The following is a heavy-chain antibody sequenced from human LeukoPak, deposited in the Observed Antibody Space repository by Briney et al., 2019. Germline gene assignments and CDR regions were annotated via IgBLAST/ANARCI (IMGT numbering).Heavy chain of an antibody. D-gene: IGHD3-22*01. J-gene: IGHJ4*02. CDR2: VYHSGST. Sequence: SSETLSLTCAVSDYSISSGNYWGWIRQPPGKGLEWIGSVYHSGSTHYSPSLKSRVTIAVDTSKNQFSLKLSSVTAADTAVYYCARNDSSGYFDYWGQETLVTVSS. CDR1: DYSISSGNY. CDR3: ARNDSSGYFDY. V-gene: IGHV4-38-2*01.